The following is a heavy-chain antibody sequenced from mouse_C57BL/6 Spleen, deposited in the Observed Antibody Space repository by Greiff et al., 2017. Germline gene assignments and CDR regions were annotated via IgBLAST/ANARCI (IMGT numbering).Heavy chain of an antibody. CDR1: GYTFTDYN. CDR2: INPNNGGT. CDR3: ARYVGFYWYFDV. J-gene: IGHJ1*03. Sequence: EVQLQQSGPELVKPGASVKMSCKASGYTFTDYNMHWVKQSHGKSLEWIGYINPNNGGTSYNQKFKGKATLTVNKSSSTAYMELRSLTSEDSAVYYCARYVGFYWYFDVWGTGTTVTVSS. V-gene: IGHV1-22*01.